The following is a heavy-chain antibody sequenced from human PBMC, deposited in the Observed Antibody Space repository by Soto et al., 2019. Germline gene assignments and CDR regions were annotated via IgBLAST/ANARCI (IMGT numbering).Heavy chain of an antibody. CDR1: GGSISSGGYY. Sequence: QVQLQESGPGLVKPSQTLSLTCTVSGGSISSGGYYWSWIRQHPVKGLEWIGYIYYSGSTYYNPSLKSRVNLSVDTSKNQFSLKLSSVTAADTAVYYCARFRTTVVTPSDYFDYWGQGTLVTVSS. CDR3: ARFRTTVVTPSDYFDY. V-gene: IGHV4-31*03. CDR2: IYYSGST. D-gene: IGHD4-17*01. J-gene: IGHJ4*02.